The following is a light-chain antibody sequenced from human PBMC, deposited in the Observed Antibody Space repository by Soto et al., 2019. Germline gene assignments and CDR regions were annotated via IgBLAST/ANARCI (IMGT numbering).Light chain of an antibody. CDR3: HQASSFPLT. J-gene: IGKJ4*01. V-gene: IGKV1-12*01. CDR2: KGS. Sequence: IQMTQSPSSVSASVGDTVTITCRPSQGISSWLAWYQQRPGKAPDLLIYKGSTLQTGVPSRFSGSGSGTDFTLTISNLQPEDFATYFCHQASSFPLTFGGGTKVEVK. CDR1: QGISSW.